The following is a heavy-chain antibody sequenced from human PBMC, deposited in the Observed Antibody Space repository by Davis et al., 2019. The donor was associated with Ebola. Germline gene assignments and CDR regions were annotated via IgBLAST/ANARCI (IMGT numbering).Heavy chain of an antibody. V-gene: IGHV6-1*01. D-gene: IGHD6-19*01. CDR3: ARGWFRSGMDV. CDR1: GDRVSSKSAG. J-gene: IGHJ6*02. CDR2: TYYTSKWYN. Sequence: HSQTLSLTCAISGDRVSSKSAGWNWIRQSPSRGLEWLGRTYYTSKWYNHYAASVKSRTTINPDTSKNQFSLQLNSVTPEDTAVYYCARGWFRSGMDVWGPGTTVTVSS.